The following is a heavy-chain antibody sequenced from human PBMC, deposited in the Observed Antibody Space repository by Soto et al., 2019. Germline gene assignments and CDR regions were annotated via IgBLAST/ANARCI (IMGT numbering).Heavy chain of an antibody. CDR1: GDSVSSNSAA. J-gene: IGHJ6*02. D-gene: IGHD6-13*01. Sequence: SQTLSLTCAISGDSVSSNSAAWNWIRQSPSRGLEWLGRTYYRSKWYNDYAVSVKSRITINPDTSKNQFSLQLNSVTPEDTAVYYCARESKHYSSSWYRVKNCGMDVWGQGTTVTVSS. CDR2: TYYRSKWYN. V-gene: IGHV6-1*01. CDR3: ARESKHYSSSWYRVKNCGMDV.